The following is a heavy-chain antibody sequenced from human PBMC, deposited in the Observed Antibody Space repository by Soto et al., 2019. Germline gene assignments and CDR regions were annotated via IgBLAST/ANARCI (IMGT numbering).Heavy chain of an antibody. CDR2: ISGSGGGT. Sequence: SWVRQAPGKGLEWVSSISGSGGGTYYADSVKGRFIISRDNSKNTLDLQMNSLIVEATAVYYCAKGWCESWGHGSLVTVSS. J-gene: IGHJ5*01. CDR3: AKGWCES. V-gene: IGHV3-23*01.